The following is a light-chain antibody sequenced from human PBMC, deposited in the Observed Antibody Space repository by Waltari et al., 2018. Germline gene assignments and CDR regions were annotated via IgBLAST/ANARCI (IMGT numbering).Light chain of an antibody. J-gene: IGLJ7*01. CDR3: GTWDSSLSGAV. CDR2: EDS. CDR1: SSTIGNNY. Sequence: QSVLTQPPSVSAAPGQRVTISCSGGSSTIGNNYVSWYPQFPGQAPKLLIYEDSERPSGIPGRFSGSKSGTSATLDITGLQAGDEADYYCGTWDSSLSGAVFGGGTHLTVL. V-gene: IGLV1-51*02.